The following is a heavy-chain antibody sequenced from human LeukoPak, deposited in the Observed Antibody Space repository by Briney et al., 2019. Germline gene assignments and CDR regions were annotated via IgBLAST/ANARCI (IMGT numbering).Heavy chain of an antibody. Sequence: PGGSLRLSCAASGLSLSNYWMHWVRQAPGKGLVWVSRMNSDGSGTTYADSVKGRFIISRDNAKNTLYLQMNSLRVEDTAVYYCARESSSSYYFDYWGQGTLVTVSS. J-gene: IGHJ4*02. D-gene: IGHD6-6*01. V-gene: IGHV3-74*01. CDR3: ARESSSSYYFDY. CDR2: MNSDGSGT. CDR1: GLSLSNYW.